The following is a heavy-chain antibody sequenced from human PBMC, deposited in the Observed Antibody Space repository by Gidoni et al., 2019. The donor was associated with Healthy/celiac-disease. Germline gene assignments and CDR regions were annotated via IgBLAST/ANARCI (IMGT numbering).Heavy chain of an antibody. V-gene: IGHV3-9*01. CDR1: GFTFDHYA. Sequence: EVQLVESGGGLVQPGRSLRLPCPASGFTFDHYAMHWVRQAPGKGLEWVSGISWNSSSIGYADSVKGRFTISRDNAKNSLYLQMNSLRAEDTALYYCAKDGGLTGEYYYYGMDVWGQGTTVTVSS. D-gene: IGHD7-27*01. J-gene: IGHJ6*02. CDR2: ISWNSSSI. CDR3: AKDGGLTGEYYYYGMDV.